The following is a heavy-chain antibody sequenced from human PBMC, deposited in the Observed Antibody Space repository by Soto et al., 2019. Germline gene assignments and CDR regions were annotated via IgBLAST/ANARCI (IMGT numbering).Heavy chain of an antibody. CDR3: ARENNVLPGGYFDY. V-gene: IGHV4-30-2*01. CDR1: GGSVSSGSYY. CDR2: IYHSGST. J-gene: IGHJ4*02. Sequence: SETLSLTCTVSGGSVSSGSYYWSWIRQPPGKGLEWIGYIYHSGSTYYNPSLKSRVTISVDRSKNQFSLKLSSVTAADTAVYYCARENNVLPGGYFDYWGQGTLVTVSS. D-gene: IGHD3-10*01.